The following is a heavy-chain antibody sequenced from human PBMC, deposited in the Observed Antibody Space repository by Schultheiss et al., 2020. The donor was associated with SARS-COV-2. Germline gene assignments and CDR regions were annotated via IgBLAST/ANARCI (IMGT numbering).Heavy chain of an antibody. Sequence: SETLSLTCAVYGGSFSGYYWSWVRQPPGKGLEWIGEIYHSGSTNYNPSLKSRVTISVDKSKNQFSLKLSSVTAADTAVYYCARYGDYYFDYWGQGTLVTVSS. CDR2: IYHSGST. D-gene: IGHD4-17*01. CDR3: ARYGDYYFDY. V-gene: IGHV4-34*01. CDR1: GGSFSGYY. J-gene: IGHJ4*02.